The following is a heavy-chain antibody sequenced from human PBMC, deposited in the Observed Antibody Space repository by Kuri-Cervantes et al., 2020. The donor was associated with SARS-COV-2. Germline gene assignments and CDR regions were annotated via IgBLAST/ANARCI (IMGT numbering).Heavy chain of an antibody. CDR3: ATDQAFDSLGCFFDD. V-gene: IGHV1-2*02. Sequence: ASVKVSCKASGYTFTGYYMHWVRQAPGQGLEWVGWINPNSGGTNYAQKFQGRVTMTRDTSISTAYMELSRLRSDDTAVYFCATDQAFDSLGCFFDDWGQGTLVTVSS. CDR2: INPNSGGT. J-gene: IGHJ4*02. D-gene: IGHD3-22*01. CDR1: GYTFTGYY.